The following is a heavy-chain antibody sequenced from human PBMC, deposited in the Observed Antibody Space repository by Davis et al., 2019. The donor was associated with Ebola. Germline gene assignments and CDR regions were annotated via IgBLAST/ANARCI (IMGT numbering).Heavy chain of an antibody. CDR1: GYTFTTYG. V-gene: IGHV1-18*01. J-gene: IGHJ1*01. CDR2: ISAYYGTT. D-gene: IGHD3-10*01. CDR3: AREAEVDGSIFFLH. Sequence: ASVKVSCKASGYTFTTYGISWVRQAPGQGLEWMGWISAYYGTTNYAQSLQGRVTMTRDTSTSTAHMELRGLRSDVTAVYYCAREAEVDGSIFFLHWGQGTLVTVSS.